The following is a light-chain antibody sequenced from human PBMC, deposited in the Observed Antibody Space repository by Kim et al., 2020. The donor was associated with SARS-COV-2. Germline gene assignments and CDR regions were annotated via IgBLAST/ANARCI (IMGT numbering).Light chain of an antibody. J-gene: IGKJ3*01. Sequence: PGERATLSCRASQRVNNNYLAWYQQKXGQAPRLLIYGASSRATGIPDRFSGSGSGTDFTLTISRLEPEDFAVYYCQLCASSFTFCPGTKVYI. V-gene: IGKV3-20*01. CDR3: QLCASSFT. CDR1: QRVNNNY. CDR2: GAS.